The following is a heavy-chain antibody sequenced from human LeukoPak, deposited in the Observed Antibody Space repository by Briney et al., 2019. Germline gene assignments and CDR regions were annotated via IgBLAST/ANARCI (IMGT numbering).Heavy chain of an antibody. J-gene: IGHJ3*02. V-gene: IGHV3-7*02. D-gene: IGHD5-12*01. Sequence: PAGSLRLSCAASGFTFSSYWMSWVRQAPGKGLDWVANIKQDGSEKYYVDSVKGRFTISRDNAKNSLYLQMNSLRAEDTAVYYCASSGPRGDAFDIWGQGTMVTVSS. CDR3: ASSGPRGDAFDI. CDR1: GFTFSSYW. CDR2: IKQDGSEK.